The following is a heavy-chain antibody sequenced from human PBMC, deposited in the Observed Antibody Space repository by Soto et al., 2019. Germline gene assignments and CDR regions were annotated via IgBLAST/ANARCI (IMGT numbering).Heavy chain of an antibody. D-gene: IGHD6-13*01. J-gene: IGHJ6*02. Sequence: SETLSLTCTVSGGSVSSGSYYWSWIRQPPGKGLEWIGYIYYSGSTNYNPSLKSRVTISVDTSKNQFSLKLSSVTAADTAVYYCARGGAAAGYYYYYGMDVWGQGTTVTVAS. V-gene: IGHV4-61*01. CDR1: GGSVSSGSYY. CDR2: IYYSGST. CDR3: ARGGAAAGYYYYYGMDV.